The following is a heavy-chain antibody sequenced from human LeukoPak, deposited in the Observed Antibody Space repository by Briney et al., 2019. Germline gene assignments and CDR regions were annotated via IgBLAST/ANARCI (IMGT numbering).Heavy chain of an antibody. J-gene: IGHJ4*02. CDR3: ARARYADY. V-gene: IGHV3-23*01. D-gene: IGHD1-1*01. CDR2: MSGGGDIT. Sequence: GGSLRLSCAASGFTFSSYAMFWVRQAPGKGLEWVSGMSGGGDITYYADSVEGRFTISRENSKNTLYLQMNSLRDEDTAVYYCARARYADYWGQGTLVTVSS. CDR1: GFTFSSYA.